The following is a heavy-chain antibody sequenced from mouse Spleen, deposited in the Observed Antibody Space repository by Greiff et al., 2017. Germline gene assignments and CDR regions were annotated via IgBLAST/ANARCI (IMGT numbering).Heavy chain of an antibody. J-gene: IGHJ1*01. D-gene: IGHD1-1*01. CDR1: GYTFTEYT. CDR3: ARHGGGYYDGSLYWYFDV. CDR2: FYPGSGSI. Sequence: QVQLQQSGAELVKPGASVKLSCKASGYTFTEYTIHWVKQRSGQGLEWIGWFYPGSGSIKYNEKFKDKATLTADKSSSTVYMELSRLTSEDSAVYFCARHGGGYYDGSLYWYFDVWGAGTTVTVSS. V-gene: IGHV1-62-2*01.